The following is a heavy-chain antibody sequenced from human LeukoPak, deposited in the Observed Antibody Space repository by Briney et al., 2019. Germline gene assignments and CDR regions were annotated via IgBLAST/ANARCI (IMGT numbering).Heavy chain of an antibody. J-gene: IGHJ4*02. V-gene: IGHV3-49*04. CDR1: GFAFDDYA. CDR3: SRNGLVDFDY. Sequence: GGSLRLSCTTSGFAFDDYAMSWVRQPAGKGLEWVGFIRRRAYGGAAEYAASVKGRFIISRDDSKGIAYLQMNSLKTEDTAVYYCSRNGLVDFDYWGQGSRVIVSP. CDR2: IRRRAYGGAA.